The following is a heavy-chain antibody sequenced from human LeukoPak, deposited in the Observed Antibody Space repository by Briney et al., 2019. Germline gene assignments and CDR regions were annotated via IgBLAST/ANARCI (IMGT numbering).Heavy chain of an antibody. CDR2: ISGSGGST. D-gene: IGHD3-10*01. Sequence: SGGSLRLSCAASGFTFSSYAMSWVRQAPGKGLEWVSAISGSGGSTYYADSVEGRFTISRDNSKNTLYLHMSSLRAEDTAVYYCVKPGGSLYYGSDDYWGQGTLVTVSS. J-gene: IGHJ4*02. CDR1: GFTFSSYA. CDR3: VKPGGSLYYGSDDY. V-gene: IGHV3-23*01.